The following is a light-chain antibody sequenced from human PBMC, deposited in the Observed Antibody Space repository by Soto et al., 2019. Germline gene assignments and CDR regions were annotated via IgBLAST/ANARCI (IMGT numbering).Light chain of an antibody. CDR1: QSISTY. Sequence: DIQMTQSPSSLSAYVGDRVTITCRASQSISTYLNWYLQKPGKAPKLLIYTTSILESGVPSRFSGSGSGTDFTLTISSLQPEDFATYFCQQSYSRPRTFGQGTKVEI. J-gene: IGKJ1*01. CDR2: TTS. V-gene: IGKV1-39*01. CDR3: QQSYSRPRT.